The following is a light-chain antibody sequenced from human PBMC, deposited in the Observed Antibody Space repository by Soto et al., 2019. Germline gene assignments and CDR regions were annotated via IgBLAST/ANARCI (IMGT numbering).Light chain of an antibody. CDR1: QRVSSSY. CDR2: GAS. CDR3: QQYGSSSPVT. J-gene: IGKJ2*01. Sequence: EIVLTQSPGTLSLSPGERGTLSCRASQRVSSSYLAWYQQKPGQAPRLLIYGASSRATGIPDRFSGSGSGTDFTLTITRLEPEDFAVYYCQQYGSSSPVTFGQGTKLEIK. V-gene: IGKV3-20*01.